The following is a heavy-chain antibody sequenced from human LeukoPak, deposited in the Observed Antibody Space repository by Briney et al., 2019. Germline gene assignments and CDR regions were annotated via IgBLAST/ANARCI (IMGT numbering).Heavy chain of an antibody. D-gene: IGHD4-17*01. Sequence: SETLSLTCTVSGGSISSYYWSWIRQPAGKRLEWIGHIYTTGSTNYNPSLKSRVTISVDKSKNQFSLKLSSVTAADTAVYYCARDLSVTTAFDNWFDPWGQGTLVTVSS. CDR1: GGSISSYY. V-gene: IGHV4-4*07. J-gene: IGHJ5*02. CDR3: ARDLSVTTAFDNWFDP. CDR2: IYTTGST.